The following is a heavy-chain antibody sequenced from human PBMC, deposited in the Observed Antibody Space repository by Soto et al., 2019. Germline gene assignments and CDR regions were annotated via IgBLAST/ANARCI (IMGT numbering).Heavy chain of an antibody. CDR1: GGSISSGDYY. Sequence: KTSETLSLTCTVSGGSISSGDYYWSWIRQPPGKGLEWIGYIYYSGSTYYNPSLKSRVTISVDTSKNQFSLKLSSVTAADTAVYYCAREYPIAPSSGGMDVWGQGTTVTVSS. CDR2: IYYSGST. V-gene: IGHV4-30-4*01. J-gene: IGHJ6*02. D-gene: IGHD6-13*01. CDR3: AREYPIAPSSGGMDV.